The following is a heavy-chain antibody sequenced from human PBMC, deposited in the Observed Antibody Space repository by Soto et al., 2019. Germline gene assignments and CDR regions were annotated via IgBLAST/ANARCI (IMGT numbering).Heavy chain of an antibody. J-gene: IGHJ4*02. D-gene: IGHD6-25*01. V-gene: IGHV4-30-4*02. CDR1: GGYISSGDYY. Sequence: PSETLSLTCTVSGGYISSGDYYWSWIRQPPGKGLEWIGYIYYSGRTYYSPSLKSRLTLSVDASKNLFSLRAEDTAVYYCARLDRGSLDYWGRGTLVTVSS. CDR2: IYYSGRT. CDR3: ARLDRGSLDY.